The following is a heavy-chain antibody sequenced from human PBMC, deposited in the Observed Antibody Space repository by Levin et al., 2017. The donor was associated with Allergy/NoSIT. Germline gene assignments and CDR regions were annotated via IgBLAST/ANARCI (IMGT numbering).Heavy chain of an antibody. CDR3: ARDNDFWSGYHYYGMDV. V-gene: IGHV4-59*01. D-gene: IGHD3-3*01. CDR1: GASITSYY. Sequence: SETLSLTCTVSGASITSYYWGWIRQPPGKGLEWIGYFYYGGSSKYNPSPKSRITMSIDTSKNQFSLKVSSVTAADTAVYYCARDNDFWSGYHYYGMDVWVQGTTVTVSS. CDR2: FYYGGSS. J-gene: IGHJ6*02.